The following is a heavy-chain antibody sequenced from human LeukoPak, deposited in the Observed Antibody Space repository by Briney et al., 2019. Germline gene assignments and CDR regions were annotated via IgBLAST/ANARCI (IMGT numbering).Heavy chain of an antibody. CDR2: ISISSSNL. D-gene: IGHD3-10*01. CDR3: ARDYYGSGS. CDR1: GFTVSANY. V-gene: IGHV3-11*01. J-gene: IGHJ4*02. Sequence: PGGSLRLSCAASGFTVSANYMNWVRQAPGKGLTWVSYISISSSNLYYPASVKGRFSISRDNAKNSLYLQMNSLRAEDTALYHCARDYYGSGSWGQGTLVTVYS.